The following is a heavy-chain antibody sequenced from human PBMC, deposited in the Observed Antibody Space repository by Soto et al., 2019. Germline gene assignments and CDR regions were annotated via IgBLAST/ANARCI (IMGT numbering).Heavy chain of an antibody. CDR3: ARDLPGIAAAGPPYGWFDP. CDR2: ISAYNGNT. J-gene: IGHJ5*02. V-gene: IGHV1-18*01. Sequence: ASVKVSCKASGYTFTSYGISWVRQAPGQGLEWMGWISAYNGNTNYAQKLQGRVTMTTDTSTSTAYMELRSLRSDDTAVYYCARDLPGIAAAGPPYGWFDPWGQGTLVTVSS. D-gene: IGHD6-13*01. CDR1: GYTFTSYG.